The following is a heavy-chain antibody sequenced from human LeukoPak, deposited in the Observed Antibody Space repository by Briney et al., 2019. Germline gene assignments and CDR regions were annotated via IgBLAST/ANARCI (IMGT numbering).Heavy chain of an antibody. CDR2: IRSSGDMI. V-gene: IGHV3-48*01. CDR1: GFTFSSYS. J-gene: IGHJ3*02. D-gene: IGHD2-15*01. CDR3: ARISLDAFDI. Sequence: GGSLRLSCATSGFTFSSYSMNWVRQAPGKGLEWVSYIRSSGDMIYYADSVKGRFTISRDNAKNSVYLQMNSLRAEDTAVYHCARISLDAFDIWGQGTMVTVSS.